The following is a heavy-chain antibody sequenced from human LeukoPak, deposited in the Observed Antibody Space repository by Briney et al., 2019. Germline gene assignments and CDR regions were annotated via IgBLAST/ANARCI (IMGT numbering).Heavy chain of an antibody. V-gene: IGHV3-48*04. CDR1: GFTFSSYS. CDR2: ISSSSNTI. J-gene: IGHJ3*02. D-gene: IGHD3-22*01. Sequence: GGSLRLSCAASGFTFSSYSMNWVRQAPGKGLEWVSYISSSSNTIYYADSVKGRFTISRDNAKNSLYLQMNSLRAEDTAVYYCARKAWNYYDTSSDAFDIWGQGTMVTVSS. CDR3: ARKAWNYYDTSSDAFDI.